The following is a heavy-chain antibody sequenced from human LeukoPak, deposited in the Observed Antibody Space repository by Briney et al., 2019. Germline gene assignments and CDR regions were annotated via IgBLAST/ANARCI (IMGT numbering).Heavy chain of an antibody. D-gene: IGHD5-18*01. J-gene: IGHJ4*02. CDR1: GFTFSSYG. V-gene: IGHV3-30*03. Sequence: PGGSLRLSCAASGFTFSSYGMHWVRQAPGKGLEWVAVISYDGSNKYYADSVKGRFTISRDNSKNTLYLQMNSLRAEDTAVYYCARVDTAMGYWGQGTLVTVSS. CDR3: ARVDTAMGY. CDR2: ISYDGSNK.